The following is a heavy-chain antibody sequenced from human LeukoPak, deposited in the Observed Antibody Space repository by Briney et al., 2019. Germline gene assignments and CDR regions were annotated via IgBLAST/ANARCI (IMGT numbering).Heavy chain of an antibody. CDR2: IHHSGRT. D-gene: IGHD3-10*01. V-gene: IGHV4-38-2*02. Sequence: SETLSLTCTVSGYSISSGYYWGWIRQPPGKGLEWIGSIHHSGRTFYNPSLKSRITISVDTSKIQFSLKLSSATAADTAVYYCAGNYYGSGSYYSEDRYWGQGTLVTVSS. CDR1: GYSISSGYY. J-gene: IGHJ4*02. CDR3: AGNYYGSGSYYSEDRY.